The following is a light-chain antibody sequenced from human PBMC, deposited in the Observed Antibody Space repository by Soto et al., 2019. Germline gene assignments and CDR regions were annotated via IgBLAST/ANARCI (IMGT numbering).Light chain of an antibody. J-gene: IGKJ5*01. CDR2: AAS. CDR3: QQYNNWPIT. V-gene: IGKV1-9*01. Sequence: GESFTITCRASQVISTSLAWYQVKPGKAPKLLIYAASTLESGVPSRFSATVSGTEFSLTITSLQSEDFAVYYCQQYNNWPITFGQGTRLEI. CDR1: QVISTS.